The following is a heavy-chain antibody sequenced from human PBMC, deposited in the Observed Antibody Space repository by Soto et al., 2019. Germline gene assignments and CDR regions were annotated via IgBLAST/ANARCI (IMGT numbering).Heavy chain of an antibody. CDR2: ISWNSNII. CDR3: AKGGPDGFCSGGRCYFDY. CDR1: GFTFDDYA. Sequence: EVQLVESGGGLVQPGRSLRLSCAASGFTFDDYAMHWVRRVPGKCLEWVSSISWNSNIIVYADSVKGRFTISRDNAKNSLYLQMNSLRPEDTALYYCAKGGPDGFCSGGRCYFDYWGQGTLVTVSS. D-gene: IGHD2-15*01. J-gene: IGHJ4*02. V-gene: IGHV3-9*01.